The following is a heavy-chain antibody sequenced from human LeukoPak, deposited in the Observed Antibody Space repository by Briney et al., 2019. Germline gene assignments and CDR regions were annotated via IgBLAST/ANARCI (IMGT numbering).Heavy chain of an antibody. CDR2: IYTSGST. D-gene: IGHD1-26*01. J-gene: IGHJ4*02. CDR3: ARENSGSYREFDY. Sequence: SETLSLTCTVSGGSISSYYWSWIRQPAGKGLEWIGRIYTSGSTNYNASLKSRVSMTVDTSKNQFSLKLSSVTAADTAVFYCARENSGSYREFDYWGQGTLVTVSS. V-gene: IGHV4-4*07. CDR1: GGSISSYY.